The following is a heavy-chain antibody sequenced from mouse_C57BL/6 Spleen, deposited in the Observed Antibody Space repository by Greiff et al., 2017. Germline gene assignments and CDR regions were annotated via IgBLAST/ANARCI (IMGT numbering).Heavy chain of an antibody. V-gene: IGHV14-4*01. D-gene: IGHD2-4*01. CDR1: GFNIKDDY. CDR3: TSLYDYGAMDY. Sequence: VQLQQSGAELVRPGASVKLSCTASGFNIKDDYMHWVKQRPEQGLEWFGWIDPENGDTEYASKFQGKATITADTSSNTAYLPLSSLTSEDTAVYYCTSLYDYGAMDYWGQGTSVTVSS. CDR2: IDPENGDT. J-gene: IGHJ4*01.